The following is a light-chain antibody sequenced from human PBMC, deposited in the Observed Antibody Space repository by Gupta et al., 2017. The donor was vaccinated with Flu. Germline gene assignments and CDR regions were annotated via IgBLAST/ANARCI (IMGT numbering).Light chain of an antibody. V-gene: IGLV1-44*01. CDR3: AVWEDSLNGHVV. CDR2: DFS. CDR1: SSNIGRYG. J-gene: IGLJ1*01. Sequence: VTISCSGSSSNIGRYGVDWYQQFPGTAPNLLIFDFSDRRSGVPARFSCSKSGTSASLAISGLQSEDEADYYCAVWEDSLNGHVVFGTGTKVT.